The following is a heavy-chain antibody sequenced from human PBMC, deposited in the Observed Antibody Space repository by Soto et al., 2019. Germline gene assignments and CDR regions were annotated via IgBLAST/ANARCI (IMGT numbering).Heavy chain of an antibody. V-gene: IGHV4-39*01. CDR3: ARHDYDFWSGYYTG. CDR1: GGSISSSSYY. J-gene: IGHJ4*02. D-gene: IGHD3-3*01. CDR2: IYYSGST. Sequence: ETLSLTCTVSGGSISSSSYYWGWIRQPPGKGLEWIGSIYYSGSTYHNPSLKSRVTISVDTSKNQFSLKLSSVTAADTAVYYCARHDYDFWSGYYTGWGQGTLVTVSS.